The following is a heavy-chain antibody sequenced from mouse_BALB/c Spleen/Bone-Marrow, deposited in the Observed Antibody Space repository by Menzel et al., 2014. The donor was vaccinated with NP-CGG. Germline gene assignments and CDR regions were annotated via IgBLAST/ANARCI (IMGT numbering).Heavy chain of an antibody. CDR3: VSNVREGGWLLRDYAMDY. CDR2: IWSDGST. V-gene: IGHV2-6*02. J-gene: IGHJ4*01. CDR1: GFSLTTYG. D-gene: IGHD2-3*01. Sequence: VQLQQSGPGLVAPSQSLSITCIVSGFSLTTYGVHWVRQPPGKGLEWLLVIWSDGSTTYNSALKSRLSISKENSKSQVFLIIYILQIDDTAMYFCVSNVREGGWLLRDYAMDYWGQGTSVTVSS.